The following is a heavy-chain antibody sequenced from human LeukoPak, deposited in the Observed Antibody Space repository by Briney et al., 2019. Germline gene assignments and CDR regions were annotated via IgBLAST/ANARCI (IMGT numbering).Heavy chain of an antibody. D-gene: IGHD5-24*01. J-gene: IGHJ1*01. CDR1: GFSFSSSA. CDR3: AAGGMATTQN. CDR2: IVVGSGQT. Sequence: SVKVSCKASGFSFSSSAVQWVRQARGQRLEWIGWIVVGSGQTNHAQKFQERVTITRDMSTSTAYMELSSLRSEDTAVYYCAAGGMATTQNWGQGTLVTVSS. V-gene: IGHV1-58*01.